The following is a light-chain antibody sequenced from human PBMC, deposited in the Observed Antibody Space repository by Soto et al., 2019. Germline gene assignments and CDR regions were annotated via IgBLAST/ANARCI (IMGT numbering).Light chain of an antibody. CDR3: LSYAGGNNLV. CDR2: EVS. V-gene: IGLV2-8*01. Sequence: QSALTQPPSASGSPGQSVTISCTGTSSDVGGYDYVSWYQQFPGKAPKLMIYEVSQRPSGVPDRFSGSKSGNTASLTVSGLQPEDEADYYCLSYAGGNNLVFGGGTQVTVL. J-gene: IGLJ2*01. CDR1: SSDVGGYDY.